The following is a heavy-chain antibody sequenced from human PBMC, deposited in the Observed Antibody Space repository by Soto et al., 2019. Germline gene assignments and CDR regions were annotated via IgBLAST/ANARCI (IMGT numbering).Heavy chain of an antibody. V-gene: IGHV1-3*01. D-gene: IGHD2-2*01. CDR3: AGAPHYCSSTSCYEGWFDP. CDR1: GYTFTNYA. Sequence: QVQLVQSGAEVKKPGASVKVSCKASGYTFTNYAMHWVRQAPGQRLEWMGWINAGNGNTKYSQKFQGRVTITRDTSASTAYMELSSLRSEDTAVYYCAGAPHYCSSTSCYEGWFDPWGPGTLVTVSS. CDR2: INAGNGNT. J-gene: IGHJ5*02.